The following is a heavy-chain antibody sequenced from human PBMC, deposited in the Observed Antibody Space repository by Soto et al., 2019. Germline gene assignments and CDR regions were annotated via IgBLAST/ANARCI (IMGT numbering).Heavy chain of an antibody. CDR1: GGTFSSHG. V-gene: IGHV1-69*12. D-gene: IGHD5-12*01. Sequence: QVQLVQSGAEVKKPGSSVKVSCKASGGTFSSHGISWVRQAPGQGLEWMGGSVPIFGTADDAQRFRGRVTITADESTSTAYMELSSLRSEDTAVYYCARGRYSGYDMPDTYYYYTYGMDVWGQGTKVTVSS. CDR2: SVPIFGTA. J-gene: IGHJ6*02. CDR3: ARGRYSGYDMPDTYYYYTYGMDV.